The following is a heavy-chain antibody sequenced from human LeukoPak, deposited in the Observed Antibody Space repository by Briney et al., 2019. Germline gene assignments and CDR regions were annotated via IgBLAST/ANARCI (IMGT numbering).Heavy chain of an antibody. CDR1: GFTFSSYA. CDR2: ISYGGSNK. V-gene: IGHV3-30*04. J-gene: IGHJ4*02. Sequence: PGRSLRLSCAASGFTFSSYAMHWVRQAPGKGLEWVAVISYGGSNKYYADSVKGRFTISRDNSKNTLYLQMSSLRAEDTAVYYCARDLRFLEWAFDYWGQGTLVTVSS. CDR3: ARDLRFLEWAFDY. D-gene: IGHD3-3*01.